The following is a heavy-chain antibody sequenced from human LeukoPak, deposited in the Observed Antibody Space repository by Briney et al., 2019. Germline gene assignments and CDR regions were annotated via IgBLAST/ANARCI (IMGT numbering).Heavy chain of an antibody. CDR1: GGSTSSSGYY. D-gene: IGHD6-13*01. CDR2: IYHSGST. CDR3: ARGGYSSSWYSDGWFDP. J-gene: IGHJ5*02. Sequence: PSETLSLTCTVSGGSTSSSGYYWGWIRQPPGKGLEWIGEIYHSGSTNYNPSLKSRVTISVDKSKNQFSLKLSSVTAADTAVYYCARGGYSSSWYSDGWFDPWGQGTLVTVSS. V-gene: IGHV4-39*07.